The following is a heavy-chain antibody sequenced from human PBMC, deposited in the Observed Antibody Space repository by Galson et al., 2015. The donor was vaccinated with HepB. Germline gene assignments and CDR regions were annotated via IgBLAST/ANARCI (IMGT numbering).Heavy chain of an antibody. D-gene: IGHD3-16*02. CDR1: GGTFSSYA. CDR2: IIPIFGTA. CDR3: ARAGDYDYVWGSYPYYFDY. J-gene: IGHJ4*01. Sequence: SVKVSCKASGGTFSSYAISWVRQAPGQGLEWMGGIIPIFGTANYAQKFQGRVTITADESTSTAYMELSSLRSEDTAVYYCARAGDYDYVWGSYPYYFDYWGQGTLVTVSS. V-gene: IGHV1-69*13.